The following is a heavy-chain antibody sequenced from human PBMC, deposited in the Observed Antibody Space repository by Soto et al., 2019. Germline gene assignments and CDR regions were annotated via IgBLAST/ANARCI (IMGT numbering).Heavy chain of an antibody. V-gene: IGHV1-18*01. Sequence: QVQLGQSGAEVKKPGASVKVSCKASGYTFTSYGISWVRQAPGQGLEWMGWISAYNGNTNYAQKLQCRVTMTTDTYTSTAYMEMRSLRADDTAAYYWAGNSAIVVVPAAESGGIYYYGMDVYGQGTTVTVS. CDR2: ISAYNGNT. CDR1: GYTFTSYG. J-gene: IGHJ6*02. CDR3: AGNSAIVVVPAAESGGIYYYGMDV. D-gene: IGHD2-2*01.